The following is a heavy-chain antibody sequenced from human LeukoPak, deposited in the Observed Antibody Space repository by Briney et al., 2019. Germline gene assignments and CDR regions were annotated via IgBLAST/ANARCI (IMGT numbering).Heavy chain of an antibody. V-gene: IGHV3-23*01. D-gene: IGHD3-22*01. Sequence: GGSLRLSCAASGFTFSSYAMSWVRQAPGKGLEWVSAISGSGGSTYYADSVKGRFTISRDNSKNTLYLQMNSLRAEDTAVYYCAKDGDYYDSSGYLENDAFDIWGQGTMVTVSS. CDR1: GFTFSSYA. J-gene: IGHJ3*02. CDR2: ISGSGGST. CDR3: AKDGDYYDSSGYLENDAFDI.